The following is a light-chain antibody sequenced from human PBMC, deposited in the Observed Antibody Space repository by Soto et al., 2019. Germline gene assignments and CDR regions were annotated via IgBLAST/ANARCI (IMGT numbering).Light chain of an antibody. J-gene: IGKJ2*01. CDR3: HQYNGFPRT. Sequence: DIQMTQSPSTLSASVGDRVTITCRASQTLSTWLAWYQQKPGKAPKLLIYKASTLQSGVPSRFSGSGSGTEFSLTITSLQPDDFATYYCHQYNGFPRTFGQGTKVEMK. V-gene: IGKV1-5*03. CDR1: QTLSTW. CDR2: KAS.